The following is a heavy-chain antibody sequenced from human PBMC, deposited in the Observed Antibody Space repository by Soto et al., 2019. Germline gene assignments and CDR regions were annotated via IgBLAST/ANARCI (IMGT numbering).Heavy chain of an antibody. V-gene: IGHV3-30*18. Sequence: GGSLRLSCAASGFTFSSYGMHWVRQAPGKGLEWVAVISYDGSNKYYADSVKGRFTISRDNSKNTLYLQMNSLRAEDTAVYYCAKESPLRIVGAPREWGAFDIWGQGTMVTVSS. D-gene: IGHD1-26*01. CDR1: GFTFSSYG. CDR3: AKESPLRIVGAPREWGAFDI. CDR2: ISYDGSNK. J-gene: IGHJ3*02.